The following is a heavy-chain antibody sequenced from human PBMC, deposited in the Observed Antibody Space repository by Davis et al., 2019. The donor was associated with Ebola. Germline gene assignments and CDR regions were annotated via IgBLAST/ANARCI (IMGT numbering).Heavy chain of an antibody. CDR2: TYYTSEWHN. V-gene: IGHV6-1*01. J-gene: IGHJ6*02. D-gene: IGHD3-16*01. CDR1: VDSVFGKNGA. CDR3: VRGWGRSGLDV. Sequence: HPQTLSLTCAISVDSVFGKNGAWNWIRQSPSRGLAWLGRTYYTSEWHNEYGAYVKSRITINPDTSKNQFSLQLNSVTPEDTAVYYCVRGWGRSGLDVWGQGTTVTVSS.